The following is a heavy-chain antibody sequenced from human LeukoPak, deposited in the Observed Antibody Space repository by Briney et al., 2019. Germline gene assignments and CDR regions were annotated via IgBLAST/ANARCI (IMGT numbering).Heavy chain of an antibody. D-gene: IGHD2-2*01. CDR1: GGSISSSSHY. CDR2: LYYSGST. V-gene: IGHV4-39*01. J-gene: IGHJ6*02. Sequence: SETLSLTCTVSGGSISSSSHYWGWFRQPPGKGPEGIGSLYYSGSTYYNPSLKSRVTISVDTSKNQFSLKLSSVTATDTAVYYCARHDCTTTSCLYFYGMDVWGQGTTVTVSS. CDR3: ARHDCTTTSCLYFYGMDV.